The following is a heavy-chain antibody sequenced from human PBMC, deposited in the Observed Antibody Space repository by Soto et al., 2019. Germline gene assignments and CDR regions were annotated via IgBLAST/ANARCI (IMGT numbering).Heavy chain of an antibody. V-gene: IGHV3-33*02. Sequence: GVSLSLSCAASGFLFSNFDIHWVRQPPGQGLEWLAVIWSDVNNKFYADSAKGRFTISRDNSKNTLFLQMNSLKVDDTAVYYCARSFGHNHHCGMDAWGQGITVTV. CDR1: GFLFSNFD. CDR3: ARSFGHNHHCGMDA. CDR2: IWSDVNNK. D-gene: IGHD3-3*01. J-gene: IGHJ6*02.